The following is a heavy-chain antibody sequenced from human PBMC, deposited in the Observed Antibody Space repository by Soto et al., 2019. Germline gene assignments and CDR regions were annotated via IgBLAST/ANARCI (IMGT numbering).Heavy chain of an antibody. V-gene: IGHV1-58*02. CDR1: GFTFTSSA. Sequence: ASVKVSCKASGFTFTSSAMQWVRQARGQRLGWIGWIVVGSGNTYYAQKFQERVTITRDMSTSTAYMELSSLRSEDTAVYYCAAGYYYYSRRDAFDIWGQGTMVTVSS. CDR3: AAGYYYYSRRDAFDI. D-gene: IGHD3-22*01. J-gene: IGHJ3*02. CDR2: IVVGSGNT.